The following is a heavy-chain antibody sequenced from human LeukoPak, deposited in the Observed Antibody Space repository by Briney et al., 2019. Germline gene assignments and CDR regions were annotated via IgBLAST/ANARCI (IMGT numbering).Heavy chain of an antibody. CDR2: IYYSGST. V-gene: IGHV4-39*07. D-gene: IGHD6-13*01. CDR3: ARLPKYSSSWYGFRNWFDP. Sequence: PSETLSLTCTVSGGSISSSSYYWGWIRHPPGKGLGWIGCIYYSGSTYYNPSLKGRVPIPEDTSKNQFSLRLSSVTAADTAVYYCARLPKYSSSWYGFRNWFDPWGQGTLVTVSS. CDR1: GGSISSSSYY. J-gene: IGHJ5*02.